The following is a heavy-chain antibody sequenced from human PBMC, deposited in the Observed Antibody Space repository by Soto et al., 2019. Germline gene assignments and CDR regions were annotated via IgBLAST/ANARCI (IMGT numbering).Heavy chain of an antibody. V-gene: IGHV1-69*13. D-gene: IGHD2-2*01. CDR2: IIPIFGTA. CDR3: ARCLEYCSSTSCEYYYYGMDV. CDR1: GGTFSSYA. J-gene: IGHJ6*02. Sequence: SVKVSCKASGGTFSSYAISWVRQAPGQGLEWMGGIIPIFGTANYAQKFQGRVTITADESTSTAYMELSSLRSEDTAVYYCARCLEYCSSTSCEYYYYGMDVWGQGTTVTVS.